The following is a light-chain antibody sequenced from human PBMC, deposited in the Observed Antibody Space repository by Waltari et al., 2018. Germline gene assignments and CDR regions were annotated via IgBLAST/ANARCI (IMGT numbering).Light chain of an antibody. Sequence: QSALTQPASVSGSPGQSITISCTGTSSAVGIYNLVSWYHQYPGKAPKVMIYDDNRRPSGVSDRFSGSKSGNTASLTISGVQAEDEADYYCCSYAGSYTWVFGGGTKLTVL. J-gene: IGLJ3*02. CDR2: DDN. CDR3: CSYAGSYTWV. V-gene: IGLV2-23*01. CDR1: SSAVGIYNL.